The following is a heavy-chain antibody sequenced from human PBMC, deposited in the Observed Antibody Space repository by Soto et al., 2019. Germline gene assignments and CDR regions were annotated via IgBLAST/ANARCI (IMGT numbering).Heavy chain of an antibody. V-gene: IGHV1-18*01. CDR2: MNPNSGNT. CDR1: GYTFTSYD. D-gene: IGHD1-26*01. J-gene: IGHJ6*02. CDR3: AREKWDYGMDV. Sequence: GASVKVSCKASGYTFTSYDINWVRQATGQGLEWMGWMNPNSGNTNYAQKLQGRVTMTTDISTSTAYMELRSLRSDDTAVYYCAREKWDYGMDVWGQGTTVTVS.